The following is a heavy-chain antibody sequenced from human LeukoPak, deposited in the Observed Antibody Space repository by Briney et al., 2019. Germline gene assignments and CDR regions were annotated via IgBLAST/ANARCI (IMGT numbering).Heavy chain of an antibody. CDR3: ARVSPVAHDAFDI. CDR1: GGSISSSSYY. V-gene: IGHV4-39*07. D-gene: IGHD2-15*01. CDR2: IYYSGST. J-gene: IGHJ3*02. Sequence: TTSETLSLTCTVSGGSISSSSYYWGWIRQPPGKGLEWIGSIYYSGSTYHNPSLESRVTISVDTSKNQFSLKLSSVTAADTAVYYCARVSPVAHDAFDIWGQGTMVTVSP.